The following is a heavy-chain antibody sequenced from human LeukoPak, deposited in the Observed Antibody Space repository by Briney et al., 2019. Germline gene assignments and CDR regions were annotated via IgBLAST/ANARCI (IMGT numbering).Heavy chain of an antibody. J-gene: IGHJ4*02. CDR3: ARGNDYGDSSYDY. CDR2: ISSSGSTI. Sequence: GGSLRLSCAASGFTFSCYEMNWVRQAPGKGLEWVSYISSSGSTIYYADSVKGRFTISRDNAKNSLYLQMNSLRAEDTAVYYCARGNDYGDSSYDYWGQGTLVTVSS. D-gene: IGHD4-17*01. CDR1: GFTFSCYE. V-gene: IGHV3-48*03.